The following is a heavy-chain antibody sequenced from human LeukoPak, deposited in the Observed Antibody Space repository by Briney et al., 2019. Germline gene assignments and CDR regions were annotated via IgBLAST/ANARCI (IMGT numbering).Heavy chain of an antibody. CDR2: INSDETIS. Sequence: PGGSLRLSCAGSGFTFRSYGMHWVRQVPNQGLMWVSRINSDETISEYVDSVNGRFTISRDNAKNTLYLQMNSLRAEDTAVYFCLYGGYFQHWGQGTLVTVSS. J-gene: IGHJ1*01. CDR3: LYGGYFQH. V-gene: IGHV3-74*01. D-gene: IGHD3-16*01. CDR1: GFTFRSYG.